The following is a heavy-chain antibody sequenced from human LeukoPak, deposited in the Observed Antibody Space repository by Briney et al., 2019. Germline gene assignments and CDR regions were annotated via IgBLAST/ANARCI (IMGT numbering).Heavy chain of an antibody. V-gene: IGHV3-30-3*01. CDR2: ISYDGSNK. CDR1: GFTFSSYA. D-gene: IGHD6-13*01. CDR3: ARDHVIAAAGTFDY. J-gene: IGHJ4*02. Sequence: PGRSLRLSRAASGFTFSSYAMHWVRQAPGKGLEWVAVISYDGSNKYYADSVKGRFTISRDNSKNTLYLQMNSLRAEDTAVYYCARDHVIAAAGTFDYWGQGTLVTVSS.